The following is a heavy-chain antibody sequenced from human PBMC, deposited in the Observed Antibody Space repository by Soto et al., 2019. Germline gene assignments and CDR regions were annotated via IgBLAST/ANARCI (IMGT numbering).Heavy chain of an antibody. CDR1: GFTFSLYS. J-gene: IGHJ6*01. V-gene: IGHV3-48*02. D-gene: IGHD3-10*01. Sequence: EVQLVESGGGLVQPGGSLRLSCAASGFTFSLYSMSWVRQAPGEGLEWVSYISRSSTGIHYADSVKGRFTISRDDVTNSMHLQMNSLGDGDTAVYYCARAVTWGLDVWGQGTTVSISS. CDR3: ARAVTWGLDV. CDR2: ISRSSTGI.